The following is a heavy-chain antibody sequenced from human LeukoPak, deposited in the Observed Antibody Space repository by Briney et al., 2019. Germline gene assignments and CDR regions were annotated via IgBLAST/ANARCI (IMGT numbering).Heavy chain of an antibody. Sequence: GESLKISCKGSGYSFTSYWIGWVRQMPGKGLEWMGIIYPGDSDTRYSPSFQGQVTIPADKSISTAYLQWSSLKASDTAMYYCASGSSYGDYVGNYFDYWGQGTLVTVSS. CDR2: IYPGDSDT. CDR1: GYSFTSYW. J-gene: IGHJ4*02. D-gene: IGHD4-17*01. V-gene: IGHV5-51*01. CDR3: ASGSSYGDYVGNYFDY.